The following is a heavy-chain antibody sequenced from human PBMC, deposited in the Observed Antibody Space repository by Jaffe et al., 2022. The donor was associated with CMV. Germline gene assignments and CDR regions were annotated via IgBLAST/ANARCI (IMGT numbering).Heavy chain of an antibody. J-gene: IGHJ6*02. D-gene: IGHD6-19*01. CDR3: ARERGDMDSSGWPWDYYGMDV. CDR1: GYTFTGYY. CDR2: INPNSGGT. Sequence: QVQLVQSGAEVKKPGASVKVSCKASGYTFTGYYMHWVRQAPGQGLEWMGWINPNSGGTNYAQKFQGRVTMTRDTSISTAYMELSRLRSDDTAVYYCARERGDMDSSGWPWDYYGMDVWGQGTTVTVSS. V-gene: IGHV1-2*02.